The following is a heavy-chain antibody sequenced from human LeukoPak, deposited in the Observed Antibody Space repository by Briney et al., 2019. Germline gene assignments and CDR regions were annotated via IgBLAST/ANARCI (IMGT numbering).Heavy chain of an antibody. Sequence: GGSLRLSCAASGFTFSSYVMSWVRQAPGKGLEWVSAISGSGGSTYYADSVKGRFTISRDNSKNTLYLQMNSLRAEDTAVYYCAKDLAHIVVVTAPYWGQGTLVTVSS. CDR2: ISGSGGST. V-gene: IGHV3-23*01. CDR1: GFTFSSYV. CDR3: AKDLAHIVVVTAPY. J-gene: IGHJ4*02. D-gene: IGHD2-21*02.